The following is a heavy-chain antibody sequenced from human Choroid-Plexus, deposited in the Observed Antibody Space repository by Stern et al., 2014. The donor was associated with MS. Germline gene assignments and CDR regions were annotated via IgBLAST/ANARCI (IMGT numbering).Heavy chain of an antibody. CDR3: AKDRQYLTYFFDH. J-gene: IGHJ5*02. CDR1: GFTFGSCA. V-gene: IGHV3-30*18. Sequence: DQLVESGGGVVQPGRPLRLSWVASGFTFGSCAMHWVRQAPGKGLEGGAGVSYDGSNKYYADSVKGRFPISRDNSQNTLYMQMSSLRPEDTAVYYCAKDRQYLTYFFDHWGQGSLVTVSS. D-gene: IGHD2/OR15-2a*01. CDR2: VSYDGSNK.